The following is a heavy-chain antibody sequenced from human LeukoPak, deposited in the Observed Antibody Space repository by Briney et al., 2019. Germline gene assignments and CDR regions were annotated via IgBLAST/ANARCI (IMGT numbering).Heavy chain of an antibody. J-gene: IGHJ4*02. Sequence: ASVKVSCKASGYTFTGYYMHWVRQAPGQGLEWMGWINPNSGGTNYAQKFQGRVTMTRDTSISTAYMELSRLRSDDTAVYYCAKNFYFDSSGYYHYWGQGTLVTVSS. D-gene: IGHD3-22*01. V-gene: IGHV1-2*02. CDR3: AKNFYFDSSGYYHY. CDR1: GYTFTGYY. CDR2: INPNSGGT.